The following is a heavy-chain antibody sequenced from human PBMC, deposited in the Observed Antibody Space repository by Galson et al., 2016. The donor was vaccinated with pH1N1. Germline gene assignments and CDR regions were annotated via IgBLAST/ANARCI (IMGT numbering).Heavy chain of an antibody. CDR1: GDTSSSYI. D-gene: IGHD2-21*01. J-gene: IGHJ4*02. Sequence: SVKVSCKASGDTSSSYIINWVRQAPGQGLEWMGSIITTFSSPNYAPRFQGRVTITTDDSTATVYMEVRNLRFDDTAIYFCASLTPCGGDCYYFDSWGQGTRVTVSS. V-gene: IGHV1-69*05. CDR2: IITTFSSP. CDR3: ASLTPCGGDCYYFDS.